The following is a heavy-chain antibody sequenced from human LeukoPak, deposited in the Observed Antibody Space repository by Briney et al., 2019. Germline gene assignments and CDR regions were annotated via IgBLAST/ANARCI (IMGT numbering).Heavy chain of an antibody. CDR3: AKDVRAYDSSGADY. CDR2: ISYDGSNK. V-gene: IGHV3-30*18. Sequence: GGSLRLSCAASGFTFSSYGMHWVRQAPGKGLEWVAVISYDGSNKYYADSVKGRFTISRDNSKNTLYLQMNSLRAEDTAVYYCAKDVRAYDSSGADYWGQGTLVTVSS. J-gene: IGHJ4*02. CDR1: GFTFSSYG. D-gene: IGHD3-22*01.